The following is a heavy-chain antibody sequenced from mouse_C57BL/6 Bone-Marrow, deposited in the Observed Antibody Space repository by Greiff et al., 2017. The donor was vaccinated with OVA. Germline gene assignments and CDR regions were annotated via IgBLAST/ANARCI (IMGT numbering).Heavy chain of an antibody. D-gene: IGHD3-2*01. Sequence: EVKVVESGGDLVKPGGSLKLSCAASGFTFSSYGMSWVRQTPDKRLEWVATISSGGSYTYYPDSVKGRFTISRDNAKNTLYLQMSSLKSEDTAMYYCTRETGLVYAMDYWGQGTSLTVSS. CDR1: GFTFSSYG. J-gene: IGHJ4*01. CDR2: ISSGGSYT. V-gene: IGHV5-6*01. CDR3: TRETGLVYAMDY.